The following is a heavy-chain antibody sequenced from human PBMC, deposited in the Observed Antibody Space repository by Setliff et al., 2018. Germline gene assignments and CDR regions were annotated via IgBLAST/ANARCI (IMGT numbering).Heavy chain of an antibody. D-gene: IGHD4-17*01. Sequence: SETLSLTCTVSGYSISSGHYWGWIRQPPGKGLEWIGSISHSGSTYYNPSLRSRVTISLDTSKNQFSPKLTSVTAADTAVYYCAGGRRYDYGYSFAFDIWGQGTMVTVSS. CDR3: AGGRRYDYGYSFAFDI. CDR1: GYSISSGHY. V-gene: IGHV4-38-2*02. CDR2: ISHSGST. J-gene: IGHJ3*02.